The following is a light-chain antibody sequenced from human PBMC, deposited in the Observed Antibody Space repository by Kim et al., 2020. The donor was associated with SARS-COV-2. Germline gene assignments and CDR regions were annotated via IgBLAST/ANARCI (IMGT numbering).Light chain of an antibody. Sequence: PGKTARITWGGNNIGSKSVHWYQRKPGQAPVLVIYYDTDRPSGIPERFSGSNSGNTATLTISGVEAGDEADYYCQVWDGDSDHPYVFGAGTKVTVL. CDR3: QVWDGDSDHPYV. CDR1: NIGSKS. CDR2: YDT. J-gene: IGLJ1*01. V-gene: IGLV3-21*04.